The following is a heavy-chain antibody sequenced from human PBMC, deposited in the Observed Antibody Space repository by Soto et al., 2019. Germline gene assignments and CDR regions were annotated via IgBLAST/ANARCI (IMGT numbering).Heavy chain of an antibody. J-gene: IGHJ6*02. CDR1: GYTFTRYA. CDR3: ASIRAVAHTYYYYYGMDV. D-gene: IGHD6-19*01. Sequence: GASVKVSCKASGYTFTRYAMHWVRQAPGQRLEWMGWITAGNGNTTYSQKFQGTATITRDTSASTAYMERSRLRSEDTAVYYCASIRAVAHTYYYYYGMDVWGQGTTVTVSS. CDR2: ITAGNGNT. V-gene: IGHV1-3*01.